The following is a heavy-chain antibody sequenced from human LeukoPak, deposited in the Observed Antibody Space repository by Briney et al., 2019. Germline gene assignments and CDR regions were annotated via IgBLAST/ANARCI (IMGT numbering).Heavy chain of an antibody. V-gene: IGHV3-23*01. J-gene: IGHJ6*03. D-gene: IGHD6-19*01. Sequence: GGSLRLSCAASGFTFSSYAMSWVRQAPGKGLEWVSAISGSGGSTYYADSVKGRFTISRDNSKNTLYLQMNSLRAEDTAVYYCAKGGVVGGWYDYYYYYMDVWGKGTTVTVSS. CDR3: AKGGVVGGWYDYYYYYMDV. CDR2: ISGSGGST. CDR1: GFTFSSYA.